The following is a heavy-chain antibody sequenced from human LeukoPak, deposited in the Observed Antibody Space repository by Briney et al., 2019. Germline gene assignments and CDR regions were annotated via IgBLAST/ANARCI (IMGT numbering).Heavy chain of an antibody. J-gene: IGHJ4*02. CDR3: ARANPIAVAGTGFDY. CDR2: ISTYNGNT. D-gene: IGHD6-19*01. V-gene: IGHV1-18*01. Sequence: ASVKVSCKASGYTLTNYGISWVRQAPGQGLEWMGWISTYNGNTHYAQNFQGTFTMTTDTSTTTAYMELRSLRSDDTAVYYCARANPIAVAGTGFDYWGQGTLVTVSS. CDR1: GYTLTNYG.